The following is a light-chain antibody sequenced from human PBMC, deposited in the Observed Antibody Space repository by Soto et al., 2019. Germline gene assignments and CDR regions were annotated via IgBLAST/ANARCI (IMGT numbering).Light chain of an antibody. CDR3: QQYISYCT. J-gene: IGKJ1*01. CDR2: RAS. Sequence: DIQMTQSPSTLSASVGDRVTITCRASQSISSWLAWYQQKPGKAPKLLIYRASTLESGVPSRFSGSGSGTELTLTISSLKPDDFATSYCQQYISYCTFGQGTKVDIK. CDR1: QSISSW. V-gene: IGKV1-5*03.